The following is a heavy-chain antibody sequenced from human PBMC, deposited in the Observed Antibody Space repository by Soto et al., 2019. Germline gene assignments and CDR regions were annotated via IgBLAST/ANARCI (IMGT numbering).Heavy chain of an antibody. CDR1: GGSISSSNYY. CDR2: FYYSGNT. CDR3: ARGSGSYGSNLDH. J-gene: IGHJ4*02. Sequence: QLQLQESGPGLVKPSETLSLTCSVSGGSISSSNYYWGWIRQPPGKGLEWIGNFYYSGNTYYNPSLKSRVTISIYTSKNQFSLKLTSVTAADTSVYYCARGSGSYGSNLDHWGQGILVTVSS. D-gene: IGHD1-26*01. V-gene: IGHV4-39*01.